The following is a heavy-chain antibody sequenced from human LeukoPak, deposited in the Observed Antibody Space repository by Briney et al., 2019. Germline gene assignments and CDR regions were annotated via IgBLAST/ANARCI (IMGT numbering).Heavy chain of an antibody. J-gene: IGHJ5*02. CDR3: TTLMVPPEDYSDP. Sequence: GGSLRLSCVASGFTFTNAWMSWFRQAPGRGLEWVGRVKSKDFGEKIDYAAPVKGRFNISRDDSKETLYLQMNSLKTEDTALYYCTTLMVPPEDYSDPGGQGVLVTVPS. V-gene: IGHV3-15*01. CDR1: GFTFTNAW. CDR2: VKSKDFGEKI. D-gene: IGHD3-10*01.